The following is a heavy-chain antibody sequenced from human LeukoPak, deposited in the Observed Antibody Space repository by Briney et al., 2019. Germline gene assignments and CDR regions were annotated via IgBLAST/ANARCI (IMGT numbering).Heavy chain of an antibody. CDR3: ARASEGIGYFDT. Sequence: SETLSLTCTVSGASFSNDYWSWVRQAPGKGLEWIGYIYHNGRTSYNPSLKSRLTMSIETSQKQFSLQLISVTAADTAIYYCARASEGIGYFDTWGRGSLVTVSS. D-gene: IGHD3-16*01. CDR1: GASFSNDY. J-gene: IGHJ4*02. V-gene: IGHV4-59*01. CDR2: IYHNGRT.